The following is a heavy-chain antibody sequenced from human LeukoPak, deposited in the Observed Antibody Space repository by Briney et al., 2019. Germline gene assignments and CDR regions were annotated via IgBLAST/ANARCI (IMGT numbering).Heavy chain of an antibody. V-gene: IGHV3-7*01. CDR1: GFTFSSYW. Sequence: GGSLRLSCAASGFTFSSYWMSRVRQAPGNGLEWVANIKQDGSEKYYVDSVKGRFTISRDNAKNSLYLQMNSLRAEDTAVYYCAELGITMIGGVWGKGTTVTISS. D-gene: IGHD3-10*02. J-gene: IGHJ6*04. CDR2: IKQDGSEK. CDR3: AELGITMIGGV.